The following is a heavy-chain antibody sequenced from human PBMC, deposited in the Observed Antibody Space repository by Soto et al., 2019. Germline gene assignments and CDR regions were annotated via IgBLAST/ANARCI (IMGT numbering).Heavy chain of an antibody. Sequence: QVQLVQSGAEVKNPGASVKVSCKASGYTFTDYYLYWVRQAPGQGLEWMGWINPNSGATNYAQKFQGWVTMTRDTSISTAYMEVRRLKADETAVYYGARSHCISPGCYEYKYYGMDVWGQGTTVTVSS. CDR1: GYTFTDYY. CDR3: ARSHCISPGCYEYKYYGMDV. V-gene: IGHV1-2*04. D-gene: IGHD2-2*01. J-gene: IGHJ6*02. CDR2: INPNSGAT.